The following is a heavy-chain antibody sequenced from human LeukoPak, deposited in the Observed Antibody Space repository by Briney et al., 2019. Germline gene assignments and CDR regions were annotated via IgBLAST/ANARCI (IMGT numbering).Heavy chain of an antibody. CDR1: GFTFSSYA. D-gene: IGHD6-19*01. Sequence: GGSLRLSCAASGFTFSSYAMHWVRQAPGMGLEWVALISYDGSNKYYADSVKGRFTVSRDNSKNTLYLQMNSLRVEDTAVYYCASEYREDHSGSQYFQHWGQGTLVTVSS. CDR2: ISYDGSNK. J-gene: IGHJ1*01. V-gene: IGHV3-30*04. CDR3: ASEYREDHSGSQYFQH.